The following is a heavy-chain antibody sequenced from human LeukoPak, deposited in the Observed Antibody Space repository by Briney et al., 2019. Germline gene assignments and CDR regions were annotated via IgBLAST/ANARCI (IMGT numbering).Heavy chain of an antibody. CDR2: INPSGGST. D-gene: IGHD2-15*01. CDR3: ARAFLGYCSGGSCYGRGKTYYYYYMDV. CDR1: GYTFTSYY. J-gene: IGHJ6*03. Sequence: GASVKVSYKASGYTFTSYYMHWVRQAPGQGLEWMGIINPSGGSTSYAQKFQGRVTMTRDTSTSTVYMELSSLRSEDTAVYYCARAFLGYCSGGSCYGRGKTYYYYYMDVWGKGTTVTVSS. V-gene: IGHV1-46*03.